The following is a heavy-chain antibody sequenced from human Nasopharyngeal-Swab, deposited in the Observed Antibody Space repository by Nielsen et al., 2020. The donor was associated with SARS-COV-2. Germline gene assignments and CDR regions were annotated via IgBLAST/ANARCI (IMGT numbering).Heavy chain of an antibody. CDR1: GPSLSNYW. Sequence: GRSLRRSSAMAGPSLSNYWMHWVSQAPGKGLEWVARIDMRGRTTTHADSVKGRFTISRDNAKNTLSLQMNSLTPADTAVYFCVRGPVEGATGYFQFWGQGTLVTVSS. V-gene: IGHV3-74*03. CDR2: IDMRGRTT. J-gene: IGHJ1*01. D-gene: IGHD1-26*01. CDR3: VRGPVEGATGYFQF.